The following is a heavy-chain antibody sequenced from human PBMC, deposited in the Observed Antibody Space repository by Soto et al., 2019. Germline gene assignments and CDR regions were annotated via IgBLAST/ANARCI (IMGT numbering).Heavy chain of an antibody. J-gene: IGHJ6*02. V-gene: IGHV1-46*01. CDR2: INPSGGST. CDR1: GYTFTSYY. D-gene: IGHD2-2*01. CDR3: AVPRGCSSTSCYPIRGMDV. Sequence: QVQLVQSGAEVKKPGASVKVSCKASGYTFTSYYMHWVRQAPGQGLEWMGIINPSGGSTSYAQKFQGRVTMTRDTSTSTVYMELSSLRSEDTAVYYCAVPRGCSSTSCYPIRGMDVWGQGTTVTVSS.